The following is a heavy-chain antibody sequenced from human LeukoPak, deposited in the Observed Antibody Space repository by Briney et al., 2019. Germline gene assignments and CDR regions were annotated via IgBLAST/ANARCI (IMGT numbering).Heavy chain of an antibody. CDR2: ISTRSIYI. J-gene: IGHJ4*02. V-gene: IGHV3-21*06. D-gene: IGHD3-3*01. Sequence: GGSLRLSCAASGFTFRTYSMNWVRQAPGKGLEWVSSISTRSIYIYYADSVKGRFTISRDNSRNTLSLQMNSLRGEDTAVYYCAREEAFQLEASLDQWGQGTLVTVSS. CDR3: AREEAFQLEASLDQ. CDR1: GFTFRTYS.